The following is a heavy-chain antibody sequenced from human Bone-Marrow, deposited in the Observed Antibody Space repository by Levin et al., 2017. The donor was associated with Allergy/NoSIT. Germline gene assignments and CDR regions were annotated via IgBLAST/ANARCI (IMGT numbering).Heavy chain of an antibody. V-gene: IGHV3-74*01. CDR3: ARDRVTTNWYFDL. CDR1: GFNFSSYW. CDR2: INRDGSST. Sequence: GGSLRLSCSASGFNFSSYWMHWVRQAPGKGLVWVSRINRDGSSTSYADSVKVRFTISRDNAKNTLYLHMNSLRAEDTSVYYCARDRVTTNWYFDLWSRGTLVTVSS. J-gene: IGHJ2*01. D-gene: IGHD4-17*01.